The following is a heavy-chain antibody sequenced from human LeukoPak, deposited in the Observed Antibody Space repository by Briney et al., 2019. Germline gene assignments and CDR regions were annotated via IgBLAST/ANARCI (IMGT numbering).Heavy chain of an antibody. J-gene: IGHJ4*02. CDR2: TKPDGTAE. CDR1: GFTFRNYW. CDR3: ARDGGLHTNFDY. Sequence: GGSLRLSCAASGFTFRNYWMGWVRQAPGKGLEWVANTKPDGTAEYYVDSVRGRFTTSRDNANNFLYLQMNSLRGKDTAVYYCARDGGLHTNFDYWGQGTLVTVSS. V-gene: IGHV3-7*01. D-gene: IGHD2-15*01.